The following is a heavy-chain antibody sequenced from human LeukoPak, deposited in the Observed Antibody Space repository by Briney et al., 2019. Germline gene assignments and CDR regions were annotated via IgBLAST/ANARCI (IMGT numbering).Heavy chain of an antibody. CDR1: GGSFSGYY. J-gene: IGHJ4*02. CDR3: ARLGYDIVVVPAGIQDEDRPPYYFDY. D-gene: IGHD2-2*02. CDR2: INHSGST. Sequence: SETLSLTCAVYGGSFSGYYWSWIRQPPGKGLEWIGEINHSGSTNYNPSLKSRVTISVDTSKNQFSLKLSSVTAADTAVYYCARLGYDIVVVPAGIQDEDRPPYYFDYWGQGTLVTVSS. V-gene: IGHV4-34*01.